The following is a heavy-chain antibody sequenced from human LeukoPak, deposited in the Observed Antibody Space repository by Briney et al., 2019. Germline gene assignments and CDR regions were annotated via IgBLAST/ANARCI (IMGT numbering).Heavy chain of an antibody. CDR2: ISGSGGST. J-gene: IGHJ4*02. CDR3: AKSPEYYDILTGYPDY. CDR1: GFTFSSYA. V-gene: IGHV3-23*01. D-gene: IGHD3-9*01. Sequence: PGGSLRLSCAAPGFTFSSYAVSWVRQAPGKGLEWVSAISGSGGSTYYADSVKGRFTISRDNSKNTLYLQMNSLRAEDTAVYYCAKSPEYYDILTGYPDYWGQGTLVTVSS.